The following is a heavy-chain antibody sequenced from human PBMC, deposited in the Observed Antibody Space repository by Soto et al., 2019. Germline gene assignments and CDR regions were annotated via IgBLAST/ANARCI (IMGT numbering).Heavy chain of an antibody. V-gene: IGHV4-39*01. Sequence: SETLSLTCTVSGGSISSSSYYWGWIRQLPGKGLEWIGSIYYSGSTYYNPSLKSRVTISVDTSKNQFSLKLSSVTAADTAVYYCARPSSSSGAFDIWGQGTMVTVSS. J-gene: IGHJ3*02. CDR3: ARPSSSSGAFDI. CDR2: IYYSGST. D-gene: IGHD6-6*01. CDR1: GGSISSSSYY.